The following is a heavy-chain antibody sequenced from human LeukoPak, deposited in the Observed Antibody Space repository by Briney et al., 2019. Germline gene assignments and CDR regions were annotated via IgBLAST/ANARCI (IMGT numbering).Heavy chain of an antibody. V-gene: IGHV4-34*01. CDR3: ARGQVKYYYGSGSYYQNWFDP. Sequence: SETLSLTCAVYGGSFSGYYWSWIRQPPGKGLEWIGEINHSGSTKYNPSLKSRVSISIDTSKNQFSLKLSSVTAADTAVYYCARGQVKYYYGSGSYYQNWFDPWGQGTLVTVS. CDR1: GGSFSGYY. CDR2: INHSGST. J-gene: IGHJ5*02. D-gene: IGHD3-10*01.